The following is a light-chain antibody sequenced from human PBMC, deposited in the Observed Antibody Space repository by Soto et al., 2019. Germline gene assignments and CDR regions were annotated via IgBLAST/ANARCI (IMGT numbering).Light chain of an antibody. CDR1: SSNIGTNA. CDR3: AALDDSLDGYV. CDR2: NNN. J-gene: IGLJ1*01. V-gene: IGLV1-44*01. Sequence: QSVLTQPPSASGTPGQRVTISCSGGSSNIGTNAVNWYQQLPGTAPKLLIYNNNQRPSGVPDRFSGSKSGTSASLAISGLQSEDGAAYYFAALDDSLDGYVFGTWTKLTVL.